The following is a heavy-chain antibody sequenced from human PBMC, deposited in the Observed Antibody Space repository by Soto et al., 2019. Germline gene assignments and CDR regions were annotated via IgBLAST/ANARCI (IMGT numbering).Heavy chain of an antibody. CDR3: ASDLRPHVHRYYYYYYGMDV. J-gene: IGHJ6*02. CDR1: GFTCSSYG. V-gene: IGHV3-33*01. Sequence: GGSLRLSCAASGFTCSSYGVHWVRQAPGKGLEWVAVIWYDGSKKYYADSVKGRFTISRDNSKNTLYLQMNSLRAEDAAVYYCASDLRPHVHRYYYYYYGMDVWGQGTTVTVSS. D-gene: IGHD6-6*01. CDR2: IWYDGSKK.